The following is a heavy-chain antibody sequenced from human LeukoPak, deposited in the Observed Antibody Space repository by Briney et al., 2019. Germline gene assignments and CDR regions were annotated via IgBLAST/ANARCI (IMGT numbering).Heavy chain of an antibody. Sequence: SVKVSCKASGGTFSSYAISWVRQAPGQGLEWMGGIIPIFGTANYAQKFQGRVTITTDESTSTAYMELSSLRSEDTAVYYCARSEVRGYSYGPRYNWFDPWGQGTLVTVSS. J-gene: IGHJ5*02. D-gene: IGHD5-18*01. CDR1: GGTFSSYA. CDR3: ARSEVRGYSYGPRYNWFDP. V-gene: IGHV1-69*05. CDR2: IIPIFGTA.